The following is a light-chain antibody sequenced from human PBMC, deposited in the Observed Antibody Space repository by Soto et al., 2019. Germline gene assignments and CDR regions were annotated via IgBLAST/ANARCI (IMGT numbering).Light chain of an antibody. CDR1: SSSIGSNY. Sequence: QSVLTQPPSASGTPGQRVTISCSGSSSSIGSNYVYWYQQLPGTVPQLLIYRNSERPSGVPDRFSGSKSGTSASLAISGLRSEDEAHYYCAAWDDSLSGVVFGGGTKVTVL. CDR2: RNS. J-gene: IGLJ2*01. CDR3: AAWDDSLSGVV. V-gene: IGLV1-47*01.